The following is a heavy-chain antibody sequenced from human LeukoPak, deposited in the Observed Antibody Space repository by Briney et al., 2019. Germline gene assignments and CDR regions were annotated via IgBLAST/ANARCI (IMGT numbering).Heavy chain of an antibody. CDR1: GFTFSSYA. CDR3: AKPPYIVVVPAAMAY. J-gene: IGHJ4*02. D-gene: IGHD2-2*01. CDR2: ISGSGGST. Sequence: GGSLRLSCAASGFTFSSYAMSGVRQAPGKGLEWVSAISGSGGSTYYADSVKGRFTISRDNSKNTLYLQMNSLRAEDTAVYYCAKPPYIVVVPAAMAYWGQGTLVTVSS. V-gene: IGHV3-23*01.